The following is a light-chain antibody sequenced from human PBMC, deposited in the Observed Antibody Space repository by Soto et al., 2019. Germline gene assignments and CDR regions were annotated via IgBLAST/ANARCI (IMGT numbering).Light chain of an antibody. J-gene: IGKJ3*01. Sequence: DIQLTQSPSFLSASVGDRVTITCRASQGISSYLAWYQQKLGKAPKLLIYAASTLRSGVPSRFSGSGSGTEFTLTISSLQPEDFATYYCQQLNSYPLFGPGTKVDIK. CDR1: QGISSY. V-gene: IGKV1-9*01. CDR2: AAS. CDR3: QQLNSYPL.